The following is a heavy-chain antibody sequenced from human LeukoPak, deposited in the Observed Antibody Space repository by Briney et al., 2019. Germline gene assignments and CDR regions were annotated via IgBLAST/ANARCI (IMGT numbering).Heavy chain of an antibody. CDR2: IYSGGST. CDR3: AKNVNFWSGYYVYYYYGMDV. D-gene: IGHD3-3*01. V-gene: IGHV3-53*01. J-gene: IGHJ6*02. CDR1: GFTVSSNY. Sequence: PGGSLRLSCAASGFTVSSNYMSWVRQAPGKGLEWVSVIYSGGSTYYADSVKGRFTISRHNSKNTLYLQMNSLRAEDTAVYYCAKNVNFWSGYYVYYYYGMDVWGQGTTVTVSS.